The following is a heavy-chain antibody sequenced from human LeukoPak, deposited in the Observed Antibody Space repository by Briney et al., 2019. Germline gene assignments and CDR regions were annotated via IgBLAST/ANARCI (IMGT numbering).Heavy chain of an antibody. CDR1: GYTFTSYG. J-gene: IGHJ4*02. CDR3: ARDRLEYSSWSGEFLDY. V-gene: IGHV1-18*01. Sequence: ASVKVSCKASGYTFTSYGISWVRQAPGQGLEWMGWISAYNGNTNYAQKLQGRVTMTTDTSTSTAYMELRSLRSDDTAVYFCARDRLEYSSWSGEFLDYWGQGTLITVSS. CDR2: ISAYNGNT. D-gene: IGHD6-6*01.